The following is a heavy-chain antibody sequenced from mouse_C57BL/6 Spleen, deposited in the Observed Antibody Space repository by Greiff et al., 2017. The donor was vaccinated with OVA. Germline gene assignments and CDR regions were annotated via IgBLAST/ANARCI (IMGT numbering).Heavy chain of an antibody. CDR3: ARPNYYGSSYLDY. V-gene: IGHV1-26*01. J-gene: IGHJ2*01. CDR1: GYTFTDYY. Sequence: EVQLQQSGPELVKPGASVKISCKASGYTFTDYYMNWVKQSHGKSLEWIGDINPNNGGTSYNQKFKGKATLTVDKSSSTAYMELCSLTSEDSAVYYCARPNYYGSSYLDYWGQGTTLTVSS. D-gene: IGHD1-1*01. CDR2: INPNNGGT.